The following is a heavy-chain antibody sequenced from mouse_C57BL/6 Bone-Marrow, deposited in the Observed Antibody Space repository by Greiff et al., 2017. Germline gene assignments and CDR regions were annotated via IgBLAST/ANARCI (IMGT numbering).Heavy chain of an antibody. J-gene: IGHJ1*03. CDR3: ARRSTCYSDWYLGV. V-gene: IGHV5-12*01. CDR2: ISNGGGST. CDR1: GFTFSDYY. D-gene: IGHD2-12*01. Sequence: EVQLVESGGGLVQPGGSLKLSCAASGFTFSDYYMSWVRQTPGQRLEWVAYISNGGGSTYYPDTVKGRFTIARDTAKNTLYLQMSRLTSEDTAIYDFARRSTCYSDWYLGVGGTGPTVTVPT.